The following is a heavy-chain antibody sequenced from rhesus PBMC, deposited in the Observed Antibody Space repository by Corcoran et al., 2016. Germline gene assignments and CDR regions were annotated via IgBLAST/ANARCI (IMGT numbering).Heavy chain of an antibody. D-gene: IGHD6-31*01. J-gene: IGHJ6*01. V-gene: IGHV4S10*01. CDR3: ARVWQRLSYGLDS. Sequence: PPGKGLEWIGNIYGSSTSTNYNPSLKSRVTISKDTSKNQFSLKLSSVTAADTAVYYCARVWQRLSYGLDSWGQGVVVTVS. CDR2: IYGSSTST.